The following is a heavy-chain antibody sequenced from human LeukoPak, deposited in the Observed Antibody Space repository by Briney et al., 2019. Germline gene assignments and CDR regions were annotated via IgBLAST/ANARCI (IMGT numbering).Heavy chain of an antibody. V-gene: IGHV3-30*18. J-gene: IGHJ4*02. CDR1: GFTFSNYG. Sequence: GRPLRLSCAASGFTFSNYGMHWVRQAPGKGLEWVAVISYDVSNKYYADSVKGRFTISRDNSENTLYLQMNSLRAEDTAVYYCAKGAYDSSGYSYDYWGQGTLVTVSS. CDR2: ISYDVSNK. CDR3: AKGAYDSSGYSYDY. D-gene: IGHD3-22*01.